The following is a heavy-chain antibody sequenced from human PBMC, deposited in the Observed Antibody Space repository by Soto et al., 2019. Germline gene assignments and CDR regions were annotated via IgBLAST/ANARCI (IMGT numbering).Heavy chain of an antibody. CDR2: INPKSGGT. Sequence: ASVKVSCKASGYTFTGYYLHWVRQAPGQGLEWMGWINPKSGGTKYAQNFQGRVTMTRDTSISTAYMDLSRLRSDDTAVYYCARSLSPTDLNSSDSRDYSQRFDPSGQGTLVTV. D-gene: IGHD3-22*01. J-gene: IGHJ5*02. V-gene: IGHV1-2*02. CDR3: ARSLSPTDLNSSDSRDYSQRFDP. CDR1: GYTFTGYY.